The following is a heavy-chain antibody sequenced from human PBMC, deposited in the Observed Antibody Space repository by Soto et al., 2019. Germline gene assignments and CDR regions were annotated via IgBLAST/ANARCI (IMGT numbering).Heavy chain of an antibody. Sequence: GGSLRLSCTASGFTFGYYAMSWVRQAPGKGLEWVGFIRSKAYGGTTEYAASVKGRFTISRDDSKSIAYLQMNSLKTEDTAVYYCTRDRVAYYDILTGYSDDYWGQGTLVTVSS. CDR2: IRSKAYGGTT. D-gene: IGHD3-9*01. J-gene: IGHJ4*02. CDR1: GFTFGYYA. CDR3: TRDRVAYYDILTGYSDDY. V-gene: IGHV3-49*04.